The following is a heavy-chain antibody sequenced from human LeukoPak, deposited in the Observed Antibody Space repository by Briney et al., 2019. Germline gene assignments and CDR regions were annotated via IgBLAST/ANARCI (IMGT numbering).Heavy chain of an antibody. CDR3: AREGCSSTSCYADYYYYGMDV. CDR2: IESDGTKE. V-gene: IGHV3-30*02. D-gene: IGHD2-2*01. CDR1: GFRFSSYD. Sequence: PGGSLRLSCAASGFRFSSYDIHWVRQAPGKGLEWVTFIESDGTKEYYADSVKGRFTISRDNSKNTVYVQMNTLRAEDTAVYYCAREGCSSTSCYADYYYYGMDVWGQGTTVTVSS. J-gene: IGHJ6*02.